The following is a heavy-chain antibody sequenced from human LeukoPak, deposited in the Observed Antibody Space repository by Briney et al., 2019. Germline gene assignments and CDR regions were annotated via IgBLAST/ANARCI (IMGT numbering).Heavy chain of an antibody. CDR1: GFTVSSNY. CDR2: IYSGGST. CDR3: ARSEGDCSSTSCSPEYFQH. J-gene: IGHJ1*01. D-gene: IGHD2-2*01. V-gene: IGHV3-53*01. Sequence: GGSLRLSCAASGFTVSSNYMSWVRQAPGKGLEWVSVIYSGGSTYYADSVKGRFTISRDNSKNTLYLQMNSLRAEDTAVYYCARSEGDCSSTSCSPEYFQHWGQGTLVTVSS.